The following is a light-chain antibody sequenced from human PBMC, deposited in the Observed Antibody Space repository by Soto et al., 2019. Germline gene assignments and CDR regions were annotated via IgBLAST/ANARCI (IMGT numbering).Light chain of an antibody. Sequence: QSVLTQPPSAAGTPGQRVTISCSGSSSNIGSNYVNWYQQLPGTAPKLLMYSNNQRASGVPDRFTASKCGTSASLAISGLQSEDEADYYCAACDHSLNGTFVFGGATQLTV. CDR2: SNN. J-gene: IGLJ2*01. V-gene: IGLV1-44*01. CDR3: AACDHSLNGTFV. CDR1: SSNIGSNY.